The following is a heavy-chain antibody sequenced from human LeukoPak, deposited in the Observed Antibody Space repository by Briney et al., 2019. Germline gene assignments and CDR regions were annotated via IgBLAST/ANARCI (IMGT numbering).Heavy chain of an antibody. V-gene: IGHV1-69*05. D-gene: IGHD4-23*01. CDR2: IIPILRTP. CDR3: ARGKSPTVATPFDY. J-gene: IGHJ4*02. Sequence: GASVKVSCKASGGGSFSNYALSWVRQAPGQGLEWMAGIIPILRTPNYAQRFQGRLTITTDESTSTAYMELSSLSSEDTAVYYCARGKSPTVATPFDYWGQGTLVTVSS. CDR1: GGGSFSNYA.